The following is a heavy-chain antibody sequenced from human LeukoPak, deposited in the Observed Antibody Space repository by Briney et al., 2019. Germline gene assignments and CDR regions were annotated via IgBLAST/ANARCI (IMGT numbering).Heavy chain of an antibody. CDR1: GGSISSYY. J-gene: IGHJ4*02. D-gene: IGHD6-19*01. CDR3: ARDSSGWSRNYGFDY. V-gene: IGHV4-4*07. CDR2: IYTSGST. Sequence: SETLSLTCTVSGGSISSYYWSWIREPAGKGLEWSGRIYTSGSTNYNPSLKSRVTMSVDTSKKQFSLKLSSVTAADTAVYYCARDSSGWSRNYGFDYWGQGTLVTVSS.